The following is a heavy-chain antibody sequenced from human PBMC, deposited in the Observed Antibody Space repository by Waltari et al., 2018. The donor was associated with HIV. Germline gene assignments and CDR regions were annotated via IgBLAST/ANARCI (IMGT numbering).Heavy chain of an antibody. V-gene: IGHV3-33*01. D-gene: IGHD2-15*01. CDR1: GFTFSSYG. J-gene: IGHJ6*02. CDR2: IWYDGSNK. Sequence: QVQLVESGGGVVQPGRSLRLSCAASGFTFSSYGLHWVRQAPGKGLEWVAVIWYDGSNKYYADSVKGRFTISRDNSKNTLYLQMNSLRAEDTAVYYCARSPQVGDYYYVMDVWGQGTTVTVSS. CDR3: ARSPQVGDYYYVMDV.